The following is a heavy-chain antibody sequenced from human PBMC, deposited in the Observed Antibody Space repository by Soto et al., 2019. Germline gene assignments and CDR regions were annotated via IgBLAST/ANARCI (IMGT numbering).Heavy chain of an antibody. CDR2: INHSGST. Sequence: PSETPSLTCAVYGGSLSGYYWSWIRQPPGKGPEWIGEINHSGSTNYNPSLKSRVTISVDTSKNQFSLKLSSVTAADTAVYYCARCTAAAGTDWFDPWGQGTLVTVSS. V-gene: IGHV4-34*01. CDR3: ARCTAAAGTDWFDP. CDR1: GGSLSGYY. J-gene: IGHJ5*02. D-gene: IGHD6-13*01.